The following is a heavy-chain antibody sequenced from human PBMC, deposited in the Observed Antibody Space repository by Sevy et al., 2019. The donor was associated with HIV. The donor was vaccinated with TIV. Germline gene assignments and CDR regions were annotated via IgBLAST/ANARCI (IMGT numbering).Heavy chain of an antibody. CDR2: IYSGGST. D-gene: IGHD4-17*01. V-gene: IGHV3-53*01. J-gene: IGHJ3*02. Sequence: GGSLRLSCAASGFTVSSNYMSWVRQAPGKGLEWVSVIYSGGSTYYADSVKGRFTISRDNSKNTLYLQMNSLRAEDTAEYYCARARTVTTGFESRPDAFDIWGQGTMVTVSS. CDR3: ARARTVTTGFESRPDAFDI. CDR1: GFTVSSNY.